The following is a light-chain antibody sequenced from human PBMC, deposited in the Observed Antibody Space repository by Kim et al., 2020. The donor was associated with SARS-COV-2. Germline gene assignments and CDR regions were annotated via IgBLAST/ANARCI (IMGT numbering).Light chain of an antibody. V-gene: IGLV3-1*01. Sequence: LTADQTAPITCSGNKLGDQYAFWYQQRPVQSPVLIIYKDSERPSGIPERFSGSNSANTATLTISGTQAMDEADYYCQAWHIDTVIFGGGTKLTVL. CDR2: KDS. CDR1: KLGDQY. J-gene: IGLJ2*01. CDR3: QAWHIDTVI.